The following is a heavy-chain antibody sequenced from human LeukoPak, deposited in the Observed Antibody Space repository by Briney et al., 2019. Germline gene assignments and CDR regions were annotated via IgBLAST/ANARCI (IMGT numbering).Heavy chain of an antibody. Sequence: PGGSLTLAWAPSAFTFSCYSMSWVRQAPGRGLEWVSFIIGSGGSTYHADSGKGWFTISRDHSKNTLYLQMNSLRAEDTAVYYCAKDRGYCCGGSRSFNYWGRGTLVVASS. CDR2: IIGSGGST. CDR3: AKDRGYCCGGSRSFNY. V-gene: IGHV3-23*01. D-gene: IGHD2-15*01. J-gene: IGHJ4*02. CDR1: AFTFSCYS.